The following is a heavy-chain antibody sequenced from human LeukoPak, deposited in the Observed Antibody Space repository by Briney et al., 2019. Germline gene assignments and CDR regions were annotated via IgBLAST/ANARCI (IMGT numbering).Heavy chain of an antibody. D-gene: IGHD3-22*01. CDR2: IYTGDSDT. V-gene: IGHV5-51*01. Sequence: GESLKISCQGSGYMFTRYWIAWVRQMPGKGLEWIGFIYTGDSDTKYNPSFRGQVTISADESVGAAYLQLNTLKASDTAMYFCARRGGYDRSDYPYYFDYWGPGTLVTVSS. CDR1: GYMFTRYW. CDR3: ARRGGYDRSDYPYYFDY. J-gene: IGHJ4*02.